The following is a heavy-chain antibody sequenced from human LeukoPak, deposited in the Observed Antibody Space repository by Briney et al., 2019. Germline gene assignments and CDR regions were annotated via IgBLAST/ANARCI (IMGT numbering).Heavy chain of an antibody. CDR3: ARRAYCGGDCYSDYYYYMDV. Sequence: GGSLRLSCAASGFTFSSYEMNWVRQAPGKGLEWVSSISSSSSYIYYADSVKGRFTISRDNAKNSLYLQMNSLRAEDTAVYYCARRAYCGGDCYSDYYYYMDVWGKGTTVTVSS. V-gene: IGHV3-21*01. CDR1: GFTFSSYE. D-gene: IGHD2-21*02. CDR2: ISSSSSYI. J-gene: IGHJ6*03.